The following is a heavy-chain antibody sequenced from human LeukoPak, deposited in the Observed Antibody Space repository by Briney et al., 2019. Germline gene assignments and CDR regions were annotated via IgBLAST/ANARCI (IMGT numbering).Heavy chain of an antibody. V-gene: IGHV1-46*01. CDR3: VREESGGYFDY. CDR2: IIPGGGST. CDR1: GYSFTGFY. D-gene: IGHD2-8*02. Sequence: ASVKVSCKASGYSFTGFYIHWVRQAPGQGLEWVGRIIPGGGSTNYAQKFRDRVTMTRDTSTSTVYMELSSLRSEDTAVYHCVREESGGYFDYWGLGTLVTVSS. J-gene: IGHJ4*02.